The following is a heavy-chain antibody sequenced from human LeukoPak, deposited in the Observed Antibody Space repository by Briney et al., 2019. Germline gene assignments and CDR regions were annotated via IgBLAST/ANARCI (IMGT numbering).Heavy chain of an antibody. CDR2: IYYSGST. V-gene: IGHV4-59*01. CDR3: ARDLIAVAGTTWYFDL. Sequence: SETLSLTCTVSGGSISSYYWSWIRQPPGKGLEWIGYIYYSGSTNYNPSLKSRVTISVDTSKNQFSLKLSSVTAADTAVYYCARDLIAVAGTTWYFDLWGRGTLVTVSS. D-gene: IGHD6-19*01. J-gene: IGHJ2*01. CDR1: GGSISSYY.